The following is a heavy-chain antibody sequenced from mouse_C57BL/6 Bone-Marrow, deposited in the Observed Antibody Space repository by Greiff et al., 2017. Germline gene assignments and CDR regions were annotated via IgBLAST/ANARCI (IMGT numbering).Heavy chain of an antibody. CDR3: ARGYYGSSPFAY. Sequence: EVKLQESGGDLVKPGGSLKLSCAASGFTFSSYGMSWVRQTPDKRLEWVATISSGGSYTYYPESVKGRFTISRDNAKNTLYLQMSSLKSEDTAMYYCARGYYGSSPFAYWGQGTLVTVSA. D-gene: IGHD1-1*01. CDR1: GFTFSSYG. J-gene: IGHJ3*01. CDR2: ISSGGSYT. V-gene: IGHV5-6*01.